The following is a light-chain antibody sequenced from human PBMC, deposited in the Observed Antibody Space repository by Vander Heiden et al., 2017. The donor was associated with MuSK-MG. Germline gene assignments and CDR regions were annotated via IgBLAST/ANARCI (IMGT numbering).Light chain of an antibody. V-gene: IGLV3-19*01. CDR3: YSRDNNGVR. Sequence: SSELTQDPAVSVALGQTVKITCQGDSLRSSSASWYQQKPGQAPELGLFDKNTRPSGIPDRFSGSTSGKKASLNISGAQAEEEAYYYCYSRDNNGVRFGGGTKMTVL. J-gene: IGLJ3*02. CDR1: SLRSSS. CDR2: DKN.